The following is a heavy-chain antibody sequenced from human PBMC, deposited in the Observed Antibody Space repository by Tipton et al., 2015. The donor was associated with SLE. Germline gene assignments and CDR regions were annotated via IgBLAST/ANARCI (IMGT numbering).Heavy chain of an antibody. J-gene: IGHJ4*02. CDR1: GGSVSSTTYY. V-gene: IGHV4-61*02. CDR3: ARDQRTVAGRGYFDY. D-gene: IGHD6-19*01. Sequence: TLSLTCTVSGGSVSSTTYYWSWIRPPAGKGLEWIGRIYTSGSTSYNPSLQSRVTISVNTSKNQFSLKLSSVTAADTAVYYCARDQRTVAGRGYFDYWGQGTLVPVSS. CDR2: IYTSGST.